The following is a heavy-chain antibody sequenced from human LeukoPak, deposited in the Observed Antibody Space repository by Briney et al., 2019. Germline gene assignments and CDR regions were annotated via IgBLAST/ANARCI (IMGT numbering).Heavy chain of an antibody. CDR3: ASRGSRNYMDV. D-gene: IGHD1-26*01. V-gene: IGHV3-7*01. CDR1: GFTFSSYW. CDR2: IKQDGSEK. J-gene: IGHJ6*03. Sequence: PGGSLRLSCAASGFTFSSYWMSWVRQAPGKGLEWVANIKQDGSEKYYVDSVKGRFTTSRDNAKNSLYLQMNSLRAEDTAVYYCASRGSRNYMDVWGKGTTVTVSS.